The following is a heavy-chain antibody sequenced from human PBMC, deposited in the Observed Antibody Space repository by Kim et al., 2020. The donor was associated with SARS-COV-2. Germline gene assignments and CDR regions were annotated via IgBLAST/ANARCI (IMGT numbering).Heavy chain of an antibody. CDR1: GGSISSSSYY. CDR3: ARGKPTWCFDL. V-gene: IGHV4-39*01. J-gene: IGHJ2*01. Sequence: SETLSLTCTVSGGSISSSSYYWGWIRQPPGKGLEWIGSIYYSGSTYYNPSLKSRVTISVDTSKNQFSLKLSSVTAADTAVYYCARGKPTWCFDLWGRGTLVTVSS. CDR2: IYYSGST.